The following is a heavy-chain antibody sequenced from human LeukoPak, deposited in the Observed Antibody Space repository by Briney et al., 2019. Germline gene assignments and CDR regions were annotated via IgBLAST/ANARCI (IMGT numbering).Heavy chain of an antibody. Sequence: GGSLRLSCAASGFTFRSSAMSWVRQAPGKGPEWVSAISGSGDSTYYADSVKGRFTISRDNSKNTLYLQMNSLSAEDTAVYYCAKLVGTTTAFDYWGQGALVTVSS. V-gene: IGHV3-23*01. CDR2: ISGSGDST. CDR3: AKLVGTTTAFDY. CDR1: GFTFRSSA. D-gene: IGHD1-26*01. J-gene: IGHJ4*02.